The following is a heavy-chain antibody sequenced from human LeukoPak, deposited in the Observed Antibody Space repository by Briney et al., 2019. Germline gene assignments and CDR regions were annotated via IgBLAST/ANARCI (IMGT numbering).Heavy chain of an antibody. Sequence: SETLSLTCAVSGGSISSGGYSWSWIRQPPGKGLEWIGNIYHSGSTYYNPSFKSRVTISVDRSKNQFSLKLSSVTAADTAVYYCARLNDAFDIWGQGTMVTVSS. V-gene: IGHV4-30-2*01. CDR3: ARLNDAFDI. J-gene: IGHJ3*02. CDR2: IYHSGST. CDR1: GGSISSGGYS.